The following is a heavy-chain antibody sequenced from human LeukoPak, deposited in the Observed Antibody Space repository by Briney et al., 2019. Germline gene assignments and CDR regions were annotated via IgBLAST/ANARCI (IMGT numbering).Heavy chain of an antibody. CDR1: GGSFSGYY. CDR2: INHSGST. CDR3: ARDIPPPDFWSGYFSTYYFDY. Sequence: SETLSLTCAVYGGSFSGYYWSWIRQPPGKGLEWIGEINHSGSTNYNPSLKSRVTMSVDTSKNQFSLKLSSVTAADTAVYYCARDIPPPDFWSGYFSTYYFDYWGQGTLVTVSS. D-gene: IGHD3-3*01. V-gene: IGHV4-34*01. J-gene: IGHJ4*02.